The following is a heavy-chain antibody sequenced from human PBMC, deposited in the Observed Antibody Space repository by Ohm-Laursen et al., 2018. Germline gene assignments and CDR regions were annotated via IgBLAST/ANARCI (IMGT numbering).Heavy chain of an antibody. CDR2: IWYDGSNK. CDR3: ASRSPALDY. J-gene: IGHJ4*02. D-gene: IGHD2-2*01. Sequence: SLRLSCAASGFTFSSYGMHWVRQAPGKGLEWVAVIWYDGSNKYYADSVKGRFTISRDNTKNTLYLQMNSLRAEDTALYYCASRSPALDYWGQGTSVTVSS. CDR1: GFTFSSYG. V-gene: IGHV3-33*01.